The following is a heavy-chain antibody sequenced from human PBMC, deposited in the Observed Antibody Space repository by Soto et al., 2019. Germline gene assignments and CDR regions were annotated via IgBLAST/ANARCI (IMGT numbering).Heavy chain of an antibody. CDR1: GGSITTGGRY. V-gene: IGHV4-31*02. CDR2: IYYSGNT. Sequence: QVRLQEWGPGLVKPSQTLSLKCSVSGGSITTGGRYWSWIRQLPGKGLEWIGDIYYSGNTYYKASLKRRVTISVEAAKNQFSVKLSSVTAADTAVYYCAQALVFTGGDGFDIWGQGRLVTVSS. CDR3: AQALVFTGGDGFDI. D-gene: IGHD1-1*01. J-gene: IGHJ3*02.